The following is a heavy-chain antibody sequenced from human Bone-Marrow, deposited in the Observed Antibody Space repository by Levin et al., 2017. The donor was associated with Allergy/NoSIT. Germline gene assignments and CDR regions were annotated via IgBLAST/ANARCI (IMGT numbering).Heavy chain of an antibody. J-gene: IGHJ4*02. CDR1: GFSLSPYA. CDR3: STWGFKLGVDY. CDR2: TLLDGSKS. D-gene: IGHD7-27*01. V-gene: IGHV3-30*02. Sequence: PGESLKISCAASGFSLSPYAMNWVRQAPGKGLEWVANTLLDGSKSWYGDSMRDRCIISRDNSKNTLYLQMNNLRTEDTAVYYCSTWGFKLGVDYWGQGIMVTVSS.